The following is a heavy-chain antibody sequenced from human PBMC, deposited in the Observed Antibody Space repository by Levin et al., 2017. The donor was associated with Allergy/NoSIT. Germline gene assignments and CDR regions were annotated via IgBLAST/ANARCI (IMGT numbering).Heavy chain of an antibody. CDR1: GGSISSSSYY. V-gene: IGHV4-39*01. J-gene: IGHJ4*02. D-gene: IGHD3-10*01. Sequence: PSETLSLTCTVSGGSISSSSYYWGWIRQPPGKGLEWIGSIYYSGSTYYNPSLKSRVTISVDTSKNQFSLKLSSVTAADTAVYYCARPKRIRGVIRDDYWGQGTLVTVSS. CDR3: ARPKRIRGVIRDDY. CDR2: IYYSGST.